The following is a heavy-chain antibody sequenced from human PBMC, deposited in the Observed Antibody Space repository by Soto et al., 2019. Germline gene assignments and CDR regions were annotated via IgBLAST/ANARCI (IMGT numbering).Heavy chain of an antibody. Sequence: GGSLRLSCAASGFTFSSYAMHWVRQAPGKGLEWVAVISYDGSNKYYADSVKGRFTISRDNSKNTLYLQMNSLRAEDTAVYYCARDGRVDYDILTGYSRYYGMDVWGQGTTVTVSS. D-gene: IGHD3-9*01. CDR2: ISYDGSNK. V-gene: IGHV3-30-3*01. J-gene: IGHJ6*02. CDR1: GFTFSSYA. CDR3: ARDGRVDYDILTGYSRYYGMDV.